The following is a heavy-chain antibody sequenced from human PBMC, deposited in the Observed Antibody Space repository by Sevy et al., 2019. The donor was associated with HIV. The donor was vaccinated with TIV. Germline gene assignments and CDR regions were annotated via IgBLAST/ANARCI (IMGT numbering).Heavy chain of an antibody. CDR2: IKQDGSEK. CDR3: ARGEGYGSGGSCYAWGAFDI. V-gene: IGHV3-7*03. CDR1: GFTFSSYW. Sequence: GGSLRLSCAASGFTFSSYWMSWVRQAPGKGLEWVANIKQDGSEKYYVDSVKGRFTISRDNAKNSLYLQMNSLRAEDTAVYYCARGEGYGSGGSCYAWGAFDIWGQGTMVTVSS. J-gene: IGHJ3*02. D-gene: IGHD2-15*01.